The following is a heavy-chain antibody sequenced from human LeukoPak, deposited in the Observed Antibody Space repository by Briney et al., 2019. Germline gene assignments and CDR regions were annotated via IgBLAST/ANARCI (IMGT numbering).Heavy chain of an antibody. CDR1: GGSLTTSNW. J-gene: IGHJ4*02. Sequence: PSETLSLTCAVSGGSLTTSNWWTWVRQAPGKGLEWIGEFYHSGITNYNPSLKSRLTLSVDMSNNQDSLRLNSVTAADTAVYYCAKYRPPRLWGQGTPVTVSS. CDR3: AKYRPPRL. D-gene: IGHD2-2*01. CDR2: FYHSGIT. V-gene: IGHV4-4*02.